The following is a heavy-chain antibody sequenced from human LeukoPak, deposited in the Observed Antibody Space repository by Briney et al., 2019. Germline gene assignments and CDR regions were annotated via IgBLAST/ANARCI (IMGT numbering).Heavy chain of an antibody. CDR3: ARAVRRVRGVKPDIYYFDY. V-gene: IGHV3-53*01. Sequence: PGGSLRLSCAASGFTVSSNYMSWVRQAPGKGLEWVSVIYSGGSTYYADSVKGRFTISRDNSKNTLYLQMNSLRAEDTAVYYCARAVRRVRGVKPDIYYFDYWGQGTLVTVSS. D-gene: IGHD3-10*01. CDR1: GFTVSSNY. CDR2: IYSGGST. J-gene: IGHJ4*02.